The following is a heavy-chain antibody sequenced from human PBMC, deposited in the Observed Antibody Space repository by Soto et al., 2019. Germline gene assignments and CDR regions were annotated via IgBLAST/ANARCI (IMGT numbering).Heavy chain of an antibody. Sequence: SVKVSCKASGFTFTSSAVQLVRQARGQRLEWIGWIVVGSGNTNYAQKFQERVTITRDMSTSTAYMELSSLRSEDTAVYYCAAPVLLWFGESVESYYYGMDVWGQGTTVTVSS. CDR1: GFTFTSSA. CDR3: AAPVLLWFGESVESYYYGMDV. D-gene: IGHD3-10*01. V-gene: IGHV1-58*01. J-gene: IGHJ6*02. CDR2: IVVGSGNT.